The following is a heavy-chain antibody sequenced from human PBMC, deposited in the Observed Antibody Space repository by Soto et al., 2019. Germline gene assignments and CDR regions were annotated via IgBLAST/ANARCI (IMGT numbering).Heavy chain of an antibody. CDR3: AREGDYGDYTTDY. CDR1: GGSISSYY. CDR2: IYYSGST. D-gene: IGHD4-17*01. J-gene: IGHJ4*02. V-gene: IGHV4-59*01. Sequence: SETLSLTCTVSGGSISSYYWIWIRQPPGKGLEWIGYIYYSGSTNYNPSLKSRVTISVDTSKNQFSLKLSSVTAADTAVYYCAREGDYGDYTTDYWGQGTLVTVSS.